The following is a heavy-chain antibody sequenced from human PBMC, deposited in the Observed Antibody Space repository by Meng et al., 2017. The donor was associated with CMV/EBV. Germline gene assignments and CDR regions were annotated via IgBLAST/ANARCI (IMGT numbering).Heavy chain of an antibody. CDR3: ARGLRFLESYYYYGMDV. J-gene: IGHJ6*02. V-gene: IGHV7-4-1*01. Sequence: ASVKVSCKASGYTFTSYAMIWVRQAPGQGREGMGWINTNTGNPTYAQGFTGRFVFSLDTSVSTAYLQICSLKAEDTAVYYCARGLRFLESYYYYGMDVWGQGTTVTVSS. D-gene: IGHD3-3*01. CDR2: INTNTGNP. CDR1: GYTFTSYA.